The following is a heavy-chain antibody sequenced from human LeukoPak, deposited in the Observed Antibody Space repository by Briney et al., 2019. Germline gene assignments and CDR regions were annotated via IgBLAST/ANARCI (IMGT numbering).Heavy chain of an antibody. CDR1: GFTFSTYA. J-gene: IGHJ4*02. CDR3: ANARDTGRLNSYY. D-gene: IGHD2-8*02. V-gene: IGHV3-23*01. Sequence: GGSLRLSCAASGFTFSTYAMIWVRQAPGKGLDWVSAISGSGGSTYYTDSVKGRFTISRDNSKNTLYLQMNSLRAEDTAVYYCANARDTGRLNSYYWGQGTLVTVSS. CDR2: ISGSGGST.